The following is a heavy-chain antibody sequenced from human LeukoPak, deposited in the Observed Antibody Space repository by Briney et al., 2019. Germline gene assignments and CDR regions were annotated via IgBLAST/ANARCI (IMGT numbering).Heavy chain of an antibody. CDR3: ARRRPTHVLRYFDPNDWFDP. CDR2: INHSGST. D-gene: IGHD3-9*01. V-gene: IGHV4-34*01. Sequence: SETLSLTCAVYGGSFSGYYWSWIRQPPGKGLEWIGEINHSGSTNYNPSLKSRVTISVDTSKNQFSLKLSSVTAADTAVYYCARRRPTHVLRYFDPNDWFDPWGQGTLVTVSS. CDR1: GGSFSGYY. J-gene: IGHJ5*02.